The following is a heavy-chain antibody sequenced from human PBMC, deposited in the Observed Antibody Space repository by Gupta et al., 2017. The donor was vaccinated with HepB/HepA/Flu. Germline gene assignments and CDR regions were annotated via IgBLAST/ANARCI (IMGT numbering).Heavy chain of an antibody. Sequence: QVQLVESGGGVVQPGRSLRLSCAASGFIFSSYGMHWVRQAPGKGMEWVAVIWYDGSNKYYADSVKGRFTISRDNSKNTLYLQMNSLRAEDTAVYYGARDPAAGTEGFDYWGQGTRVTVSS. J-gene: IGHJ4*02. CDR2: IWYDGSNK. CDR1: GFIFSSYG. D-gene: IGHD6-13*01. CDR3: ARDPAAGTEGFDY. V-gene: IGHV3-33*01.